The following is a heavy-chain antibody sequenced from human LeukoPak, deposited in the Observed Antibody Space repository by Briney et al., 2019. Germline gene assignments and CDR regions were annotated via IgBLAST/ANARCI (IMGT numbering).Heavy chain of an antibody. Sequence: ASVKVSCKASGYTFTSYGISWVRQAPGQGLEWMGWISAYNGNTNYAQKLQGRVTMTTDTSTSTAYMELRSLRSDDTAAYYCASLAAAGNGPTYWGQGTLVTVSS. V-gene: IGHV1-18*01. CDR1: GYTFTSYG. CDR2: ISAYNGNT. CDR3: ASLAAAGNGPTY. J-gene: IGHJ4*02. D-gene: IGHD6-13*01.